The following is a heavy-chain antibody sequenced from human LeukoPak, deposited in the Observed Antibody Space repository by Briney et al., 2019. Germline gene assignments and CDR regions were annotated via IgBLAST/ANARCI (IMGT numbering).Heavy chain of an antibody. D-gene: IGHD6-19*01. Sequence: SQTLSLTCAISGDSVSSNSAAWNWIRQSPSRGLEWLGRTYYRSKWYNDYAVSVKSRITINPDSSKNQFSLQLNSVTPEDTAVYYCARQYSSALPAHHAFDIWGQGTMVTVSS. J-gene: IGHJ3*02. CDR1: GDSVSSNSAA. V-gene: IGHV6-1*01. CDR3: ARQYSSALPAHHAFDI. CDR2: TYYRSKWYN.